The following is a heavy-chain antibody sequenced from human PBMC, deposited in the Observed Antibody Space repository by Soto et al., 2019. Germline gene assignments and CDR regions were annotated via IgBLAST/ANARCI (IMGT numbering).Heavy chain of an antibody. CDR2: INHSGST. J-gene: IGHJ4*02. D-gene: IGHD1-1*01. Sequence: PSETLSLTCAVYGGSFSGYYWSWIRQPPGKGLEWIGEINHSGSTNYNPSLKSRVTISVDTSKNQFSLKLSSVTAADTAVYYCARGPSLPTMVLPRYFDYWGQGTLVTVSS. CDR3: ARGPSLPTMVLPRYFDY. V-gene: IGHV4-34*01. CDR1: GGSFSGYY.